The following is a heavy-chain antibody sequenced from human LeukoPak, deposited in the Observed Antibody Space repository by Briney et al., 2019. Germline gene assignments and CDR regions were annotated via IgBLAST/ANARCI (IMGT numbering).Heavy chain of an antibody. J-gene: IGHJ4*02. Sequence: GGSLRLSCVASAFTFRTYSMHWVRQAPGKGLEWVSSISSSTSYIYYADSVRGRFTISRDNAKNSLYLQMYSLRAEDTAVYYCARGSDFVWGSYRPYFDYWGQGTLVTVSS. CDR2: ISSSTSYI. D-gene: IGHD3-16*02. V-gene: IGHV3-21*01. CDR3: ARGSDFVWGSYRPYFDY. CDR1: AFTFRTYS.